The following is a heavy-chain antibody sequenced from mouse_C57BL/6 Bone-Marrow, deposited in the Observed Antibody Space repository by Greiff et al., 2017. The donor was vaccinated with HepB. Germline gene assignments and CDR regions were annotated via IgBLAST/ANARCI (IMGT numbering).Heavy chain of an antibody. CDR3: ASQTGTSPWFAY. CDR2: IWSGGST. D-gene: IGHD4-1*01. J-gene: IGHJ3*01. V-gene: IGHV2-2*01. CDR1: GFSLTSYG. Sequence: VHLVESGPGLVQPSQSLSITCTVSGFSLTSYGVHWVRQSPGKGLEWLGVIWSGGSTDYNAAFISRLSISKDNSKSQVFFKMNSLQADDTAIYYSASQTGTSPWFAYWGQGTLVTVSA.